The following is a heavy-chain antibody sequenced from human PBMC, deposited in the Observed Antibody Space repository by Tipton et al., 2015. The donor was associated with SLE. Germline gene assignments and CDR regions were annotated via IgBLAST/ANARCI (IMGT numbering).Heavy chain of an antibody. CDR3: ARDRSAYYPYWYFDL. D-gene: IGHD3-3*01. J-gene: IGHJ2*01. Sequence: TLSLTCTVSGYSISSDYYWGWVRQPPGKGLEWIGSIYYSGRTYYNPSLKSRVTISVDTSKKQFFLKLTSVTAADTAVYYCARDRSAYYPYWYFDLWGRGPRGTVSS. V-gene: IGHV4-38-2*02. CDR2: IYYSGRT. CDR1: GYSISSDYY.